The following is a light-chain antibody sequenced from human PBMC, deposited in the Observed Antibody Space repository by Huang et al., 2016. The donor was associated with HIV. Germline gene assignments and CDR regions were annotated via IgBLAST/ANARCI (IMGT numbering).Light chain of an antibody. V-gene: IGKV1-39*01. Sequence: DIQLTQSPSSLSTFVGDRVTITCRASQTINTFLHWYQEKPGKAPRLLIYSASSLEHGVPSRFSGSASGTEFTLTVSSVQPDDSATYYCQQTYRTPYTFGQGTKLDI. J-gene: IGKJ2*01. CDR3: QQTYRTPYT. CDR2: SAS. CDR1: QTINTF.